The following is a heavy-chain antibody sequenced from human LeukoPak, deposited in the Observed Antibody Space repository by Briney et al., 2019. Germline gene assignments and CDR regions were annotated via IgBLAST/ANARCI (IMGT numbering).Heavy chain of an antibody. V-gene: IGHV3-23*01. CDR2: ISASGGTV. J-gene: IGHJ4*02. CDR1: GFXFSDYS. Sequence: GGSLRLSCAASGFXFSDYSINWVRQAPGKGLEWVSVISASGGTVDYADSVKGRFTISRDNSKNTLYLQMDSLRAEDTAVYYCAKGGRGTYYSDSWGQGTLVTVSS. CDR3: AKGGRGTYYSDS. D-gene: IGHD3-16*01.